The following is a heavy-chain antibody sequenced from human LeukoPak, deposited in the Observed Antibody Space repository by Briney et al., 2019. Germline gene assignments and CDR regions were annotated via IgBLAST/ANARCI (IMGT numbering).Heavy chain of an antibody. D-gene: IGHD6-19*01. CDR3: AREGRSSGWYGPSYWFDP. Sequence: ASVKVSCKASGYTFTGYYMHWVRQAPGQGLELMGWINPNSGGTNYAQKFEGRVTMTRDTSISTAYMELSRLRSDDTAVYSCAREGRSSGWYGPSYWFDPWGQGTLVTVSS. J-gene: IGHJ5*02. CDR2: INPNSGGT. CDR1: GYTFTGYY. V-gene: IGHV1-2*02.